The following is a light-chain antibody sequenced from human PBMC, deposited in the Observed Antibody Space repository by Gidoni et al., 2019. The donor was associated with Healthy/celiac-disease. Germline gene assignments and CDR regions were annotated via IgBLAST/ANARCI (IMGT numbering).Light chain of an antibody. J-gene: IGKJ3*01. CDR1: QGISSY. CDR3: QQLNSYLFT. CDR2: AAS. Sequence: DIQLTQSPSFRSASVGDRVTITCRASQGISSYLAWYQQKPGKAPKLLIYAASTLQSGVPSRFSGSGSGTEFTLTISSLQPEDFATYYCQQLNSYLFTFGPGTKVDIK. V-gene: IGKV1-9*01.